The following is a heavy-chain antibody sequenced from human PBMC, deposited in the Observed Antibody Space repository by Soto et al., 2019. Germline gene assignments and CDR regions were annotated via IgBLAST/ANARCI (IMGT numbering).Heavy chain of an antibody. CDR3: ATLWGQD. J-gene: IGHJ4*02. V-gene: IGHV4-39*01. Sequence: QLQLQESGPGLVKPSETLSLTCTVSGGSISSSSYYWGWIRQPPGKGLEWIGRIYYSGSTYYNPPXXXRXXISVASSKNRFSLKLSSVPAAATAVYYCATLWGQDWGQGTLVTVSS. CDR2: IYYSGST. D-gene: IGHD3-10*01. CDR1: GGSISSSSYY.